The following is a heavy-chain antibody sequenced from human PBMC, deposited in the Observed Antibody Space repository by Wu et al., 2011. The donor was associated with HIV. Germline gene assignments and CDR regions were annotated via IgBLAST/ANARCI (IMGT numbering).Heavy chain of an antibody. J-gene: IGHJ4*02. CDR3: VIDFKSHFDY. CDR1: GYTFSDYN. V-gene: IGHV1-69-2*01. CDR2: VDPENGEV. Sequence: VQLVQSGAEVKKPGTSVKVSCKAFGYTFSDYNIHWVRQAPEKGLEWLGLVDPENGEVIFAEKFQDRFILIADTSRDTAYIQLNSLTSEDTAMYYCVIDFKSHFDYWGQGTLVSVSS.